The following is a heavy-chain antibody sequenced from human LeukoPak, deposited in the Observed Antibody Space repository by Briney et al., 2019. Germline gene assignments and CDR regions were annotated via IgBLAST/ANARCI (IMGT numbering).Heavy chain of an antibody. CDR1: GYTYIGYY. J-gene: IGHJ4*02. D-gene: IGHD5/OR15-5a*01. Sequence: ASVKVSCKASGYTYIGYYLHWVRQAPGQGLEWMGWINPTSGGTNYAQKFQDRVTMTRDTSINTAYMELSRLTSDDTAVYYCARLVGLSTTASYWGQGTLVIVSS. V-gene: IGHV1-2*02. CDR2: INPTSGGT. CDR3: ARLVGLSTTASY.